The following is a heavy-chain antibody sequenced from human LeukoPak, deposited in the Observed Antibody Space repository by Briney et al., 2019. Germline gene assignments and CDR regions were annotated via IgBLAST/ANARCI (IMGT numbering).Heavy chain of an antibody. CDR2: VYSDGST. Sequence: PSETLSLTCTVSGGSIRSSYYYWNWIRQPPGRGLEWIGYVYSDGSTNYNPSLKSRVTISVDMSKSQFSLKLRSVTAADTAVYYCARDRAGSGIAVSDDFYFDFWGQGTLVTVSS. V-gene: IGHV4-61*01. CDR3: ARDRAGSGIAVSDDFYFDF. D-gene: IGHD6-19*01. J-gene: IGHJ4*02. CDR1: GGSIRSSYYY.